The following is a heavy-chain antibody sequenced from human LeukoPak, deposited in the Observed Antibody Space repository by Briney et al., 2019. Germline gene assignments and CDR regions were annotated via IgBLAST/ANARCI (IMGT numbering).Heavy chain of an antibody. CDR1: GFTFSDHY. D-gene: IGHD4-11*01. J-gene: IGHJ4*02. Sequence: GGSLRLSCAASGFTFSDHYMDWVRQAPGKGLEWVGRIRNKANSYTTEYAASVKGRFTISRDDSKNSLYLQMNSLKTEDTAVYYCIRSFVRTTPYNFDYWGQGTLVTVSS. CDR2: IRNKANSYTT. CDR3: IRSFVRTTPYNFDY. V-gene: IGHV3-72*01.